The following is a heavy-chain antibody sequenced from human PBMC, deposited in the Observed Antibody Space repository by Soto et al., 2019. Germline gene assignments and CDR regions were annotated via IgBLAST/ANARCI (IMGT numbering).Heavy chain of an antibody. CDR3: VRDGTKALRDWFDP. CDR2: IYATGTT. CDR1: GDYISRFY. D-gene: IGHD1-1*01. Sequence: WEKLSLTYTVSGDYISRFYWSWLRKSAGKGLEWIGRIYATGTTDYNPSIESRVMMSVDPSKKQFSLKVRSVTAAHTAVYYCVRDGTKALRDWFDPWGQGISVTVSS. V-gene: IGHV4-4*07. J-gene: IGHJ5*02.